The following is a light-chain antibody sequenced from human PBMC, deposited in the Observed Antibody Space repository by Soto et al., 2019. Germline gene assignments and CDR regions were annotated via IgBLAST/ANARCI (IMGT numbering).Light chain of an antibody. CDR2: DAS. J-gene: IGKJ5*01. V-gene: IGKV3-11*01. CDR3: QQRKNWPPFT. CDR1: QSVSDN. Sequence: TVLTQSPATLSLSPGERATLSCRASQSVSDNLGWYQQKPGQPPRLLIYDASIRAPGIPARFRGSGSGTDFTLTISSLEPEDFAVYYCQQRKNWPPFTFGQGTRLE.